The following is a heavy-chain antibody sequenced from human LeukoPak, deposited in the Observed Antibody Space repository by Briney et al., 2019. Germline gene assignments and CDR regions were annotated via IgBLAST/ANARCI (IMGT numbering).Heavy chain of an antibody. CDR3: AKSTSSGDY. CDR1: GFTFGSNA. V-gene: IGHV3-23*01. CDR2: ISGSGGST. D-gene: IGHD6-25*01. J-gene: IGHJ4*02. Sequence: GSLRLSCAASGFTFGSNAMTWVGKPPGKGLEWVSAISGSGGSTYYADSVKGRFTISRDNSKNTLYLQMNSLRAEDTAVYYCAKSTSSGDYWGQGTLVTVSS.